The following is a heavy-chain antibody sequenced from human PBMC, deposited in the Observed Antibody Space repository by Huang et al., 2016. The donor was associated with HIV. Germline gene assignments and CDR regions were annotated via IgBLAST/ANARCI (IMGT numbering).Heavy chain of an antibody. D-gene: IGHD3-22*01. CDR1: GVTFSSYA. Sequence: QVQLVQSGAEVKKPGSSVKVSCKASGVTFSSYAIRWVRQAPGQGLEWMGWIIPILGTANYAQKCQGRVTITADEATSTAYMELSSLRSEDTAVYYCARARGYYDSSVSYYFDYWGQGTLVTVSS. CDR3: ARARGYYDSSVSYYFDY. J-gene: IGHJ4*02. CDR2: IIPILGTA. V-gene: IGHV1-69*13.